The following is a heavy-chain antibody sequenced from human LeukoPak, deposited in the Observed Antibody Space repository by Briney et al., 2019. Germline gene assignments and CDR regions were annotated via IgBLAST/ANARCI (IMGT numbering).Heavy chain of an antibody. CDR2: IYYSGST. V-gene: IGHV4-59*12. D-gene: IGHD2-2*01. CDR3: ARDQRYCSSTSCYARFDP. J-gene: IGHJ5*02. Sequence: PSETLSLTCTVSGGSISSYYWSWIRQPPGKGLEWIGYIYYSGSTNYNPSLKSRVTISVDTSKNQFSLKLSSVTAADTAVYYCARDQRYCSSTSCYARFDPWGQGTLVTVSS. CDR1: GGSISSYY.